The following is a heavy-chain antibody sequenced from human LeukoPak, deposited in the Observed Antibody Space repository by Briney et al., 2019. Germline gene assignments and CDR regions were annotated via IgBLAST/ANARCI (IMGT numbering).Heavy chain of an antibody. J-gene: IGHJ3*02. CDR2: INHSGST. CDR1: GGSFSGYY. V-gene: IGHV4-34*01. CDR3: AREGRHSRGDAFDI. Sequence: SETLSLTCAVYGGSFSGYYWSWIRQPPGKGLEWIGEINHSGSTNYNPSLKSRVTISVDTSKNQFSLKLSSVTAADTAVYYCAREGRHSRGDAFDIWGQGTMVTVSS. D-gene: IGHD6-19*01.